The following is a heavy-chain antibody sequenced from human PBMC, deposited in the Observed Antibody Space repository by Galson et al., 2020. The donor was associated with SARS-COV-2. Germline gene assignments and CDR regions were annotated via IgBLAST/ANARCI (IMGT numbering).Heavy chain of an antibody. CDR1: GFTFSNAW. CDR2: IKSKTDGGTT. CDR3: TTGSTYYYDSSGYLYYYGMDV. V-gene: IGHV3-15*01. J-gene: IGHJ6*02. D-gene: IGHD3-22*01. Sequence: GGSLRLSCAASGFTFSNAWMSWVRQAPGKGLEWVGRIKSKTDGGTTDYAAPVKGRFTISRDDSKNTLYLQMNSLKTEDTAVYYCTTGSTYYYDSSGYLYYYGMDVWGQGTTVTVSS.